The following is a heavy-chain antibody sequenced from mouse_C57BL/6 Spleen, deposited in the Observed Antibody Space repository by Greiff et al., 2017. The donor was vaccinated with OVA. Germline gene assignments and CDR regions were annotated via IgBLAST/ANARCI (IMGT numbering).Heavy chain of an antibody. CDR3: ARDRSGLFSGYFDY. CDR2: ISYDGSN. J-gene: IGHJ2*01. D-gene: IGHD6-2*01. CDR1: GYSITSGYY. Sequence: EVKLEESGPGLVKPSQSLSLTCSVTGYSITSGYYWNWIRQFPGNKLEWMGYISYDGSNNYNPSLKNRISITRDTSKNQFFLKLNSVTTEDTATYYCARDRSGLFSGYFDYWGQGTTLTVSS. V-gene: IGHV3-6*01.